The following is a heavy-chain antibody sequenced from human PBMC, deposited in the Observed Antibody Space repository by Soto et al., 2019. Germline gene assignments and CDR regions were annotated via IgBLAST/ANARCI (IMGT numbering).Heavy chain of an antibody. CDR3: ARAIYGDYVWSVAYDY. Sequence: QVQLVQSGAEVKKPGSSVKVSCKASGGTFSSYAISWVRQAPGQGREWMGGIIPIFGTANYAQNFQGRVTITADESTSTAYMELSSLRSEDTAVYYCARAIYGDYVWSVAYDYWGQGTLVTVSS. CDR2: IIPIFGTA. CDR1: GGTFSSYA. V-gene: IGHV1-69*01. J-gene: IGHJ4*02. D-gene: IGHD4-17*01.